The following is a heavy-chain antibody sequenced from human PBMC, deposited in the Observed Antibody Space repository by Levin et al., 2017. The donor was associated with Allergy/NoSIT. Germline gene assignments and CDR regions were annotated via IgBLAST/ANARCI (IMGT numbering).Heavy chain of an antibody. D-gene: IGHD2-2*03. CDR2: INPNSGGT. CDR3: ARAPFGRGYCTSTSCHLDC. J-gene: IGHJ4*02. CDR1: GYTFTDYY. Sequence: ASVKVSCKASGYTFTDYYMHWVRQAPGQGLEWMGWINPNSGGTNFAQKFQDRVTMTRDTSISTAYMELSRLRSDDTAVYYCARAPFGRGYCTSTSCHLDCWGQGTLVTVSS. V-gene: IGHV1-2*02.